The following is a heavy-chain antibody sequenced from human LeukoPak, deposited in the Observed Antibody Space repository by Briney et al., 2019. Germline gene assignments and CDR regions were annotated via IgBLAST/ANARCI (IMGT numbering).Heavy chain of an antibody. CDR1: GYTFTGYF. CDR3: ARDLSSTSNWEFDF. CDR2: LNLNSGGT. V-gene: IGHV1-2*06. J-gene: IGHJ4*02. Sequence: ASVKVSCKASGYTFTGYFMHWVRQAPGQGLEWMGRLNLNSGGTYYAQNFQGRVTMTRDTSISTAYVELSRLTSDDTAMYYCARDLSSTSNWEFDFWGQGTLVTVSS. D-gene: IGHD1-26*01.